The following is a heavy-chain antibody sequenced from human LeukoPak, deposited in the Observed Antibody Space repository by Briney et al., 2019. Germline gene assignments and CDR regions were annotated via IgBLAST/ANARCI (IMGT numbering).Heavy chain of an antibody. V-gene: IGHV1-18*01. J-gene: IGHJ5*02. CDR3: ARDSVAVRPGWFDP. CDR2: ISAYNGET. D-gene: IGHD6-6*01. Sequence: GASVKVSCKPSGYTFTTYGISWVRQAPGQGLEWMGWISAYNGETNYAQKFQGRVTLTTDTSTSTAYMELRSLRSDDTAVYYCARDSVAVRPGWFDPWGQGTLVTVSS. CDR1: GYTFTTYG.